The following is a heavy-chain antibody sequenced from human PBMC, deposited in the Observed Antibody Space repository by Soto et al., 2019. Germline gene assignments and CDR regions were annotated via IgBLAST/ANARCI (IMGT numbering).Heavy chain of an antibody. CDR2: TYYRSKWYY. CDR3: ARSALVIYGDYTPFSY. D-gene: IGHD4-17*01. J-gene: IGHJ4*02. CDR1: GDSVSSNSAA. Sequence: PSQTLSLTCAISGDSVSSNSAAWNWIRQSPSRGLEWLGRTYYRSKWYYGYAVSVKSRITIKPDTSKNQFSLQLNSVTPEDTAVYYCARSALVIYGDYTPFSYWGQGTLVTVSS. V-gene: IGHV6-1*01.